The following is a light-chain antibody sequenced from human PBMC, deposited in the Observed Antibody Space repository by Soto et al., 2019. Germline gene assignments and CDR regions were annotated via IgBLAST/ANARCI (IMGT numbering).Light chain of an antibody. CDR1: SSDVGGYNY. CDR3: SSYTSRSTLYV. CDR2: DVS. J-gene: IGLJ1*01. V-gene: IGLV2-14*03. Sequence: QSALTQPASVSGSPGQSITISCTGTSSDVGGYNYVSWYQHHPGKAPKLMIYDVSSRPSGVSNRFSGSKSGNTASLTSSGLQAEDEADYYCSSYTSRSTLYVFGTGTKLTVL.